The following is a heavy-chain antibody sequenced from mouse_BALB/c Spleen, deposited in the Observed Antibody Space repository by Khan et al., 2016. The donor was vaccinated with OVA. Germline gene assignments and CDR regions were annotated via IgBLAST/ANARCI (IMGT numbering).Heavy chain of an antibody. Sequence: EVHLVESGPDLVKPGASVKISCKASGYSFTVYYMTWVKQSHGKSPEWIGRVNPNNGDTNYNQNFKGKAILTVDKSSTTAYMQLRRLTSEDSAVFYCARGYEFFPYWGQGTLVTVSA. CDR3: ARGYEFFPY. J-gene: IGHJ3*01. D-gene: IGHD2-12*01. CDR1: GYSFTVYY. V-gene: IGHV1-26*01. CDR2: VNPNNGDT.